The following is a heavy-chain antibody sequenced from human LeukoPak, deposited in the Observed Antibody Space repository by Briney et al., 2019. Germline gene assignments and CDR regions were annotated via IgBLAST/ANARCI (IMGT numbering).Heavy chain of an antibody. CDR2: TRGKAYGGTT. D-gene: IGHD1-20*01. CDR1: GFIFSDHY. CDR3: TRAAFGHNSYYFDY. V-gene: IGHV3-49*04. Sequence: GGSLRLSCAASGFIFSDHYMDWVRQAPGKGLEWVGFTRGKAYGGTTEYAASVKGRFTISRDDSKSIAYLHMNNLKTEDTAVYYCTRAAFGHNSYYFDYWGQGTLVTASS. J-gene: IGHJ4*02.